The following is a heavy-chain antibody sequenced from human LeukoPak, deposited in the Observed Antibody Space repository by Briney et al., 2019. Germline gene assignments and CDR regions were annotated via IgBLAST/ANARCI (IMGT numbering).Heavy chain of an antibody. V-gene: IGHV4-59*01. CDR2: ISYRGAT. D-gene: IGHD6-25*01. CDR3: ARGTAAVY. Sequence: SETLSLTCTVSGGSISPYFWSWIRQPPGKGLEWIGYISYRGATNSNPSLKSRVTVSLDMSKNQFSLKLNSVTAADTAVYYCARGTAAVYWGQGTLVTVSS. J-gene: IGHJ4*02. CDR1: GGSISPYF.